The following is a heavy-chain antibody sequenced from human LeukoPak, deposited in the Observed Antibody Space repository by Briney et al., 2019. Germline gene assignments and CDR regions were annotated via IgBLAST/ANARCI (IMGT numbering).Heavy chain of an antibody. V-gene: IGHV4-31*03. CDR2: IYYSGST. D-gene: IGHD3-22*01. Sequence: SRTLSLTCTVSGGSISSGGYYWSWIRQHPGKGLEWIGYIYYSGSTYYNPSLKSRVTISVDTSKNQFSLKLSSVTAADTAVYYCARVRYYDSSGYIDYWGQGTLVTVSS. J-gene: IGHJ4*02. CDR1: GGSISSGGYY. CDR3: ARVRYYDSSGYIDY.